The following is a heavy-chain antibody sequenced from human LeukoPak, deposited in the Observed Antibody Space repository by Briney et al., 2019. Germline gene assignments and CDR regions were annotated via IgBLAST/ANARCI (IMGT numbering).Heavy chain of an antibody. J-gene: IGHJ5*02. CDR1: GGSISSSSYY. D-gene: IGHD3-3*01. CDR3: ARVAITIFGVVNYSNWFDP. CDR2: IYYSGST. V-gene: IGHV4-39*07. Sequence: PSETLSLTCTVSGGSISSSSYYWGWIRQPPGKGLEWIGSIYYSGSTYYNPSLKSRVTISVDTSKNQFSLKLSSVTAADTAVYYCARVAITIFGVVNYSNWFDPWGQGTLVTVSS.